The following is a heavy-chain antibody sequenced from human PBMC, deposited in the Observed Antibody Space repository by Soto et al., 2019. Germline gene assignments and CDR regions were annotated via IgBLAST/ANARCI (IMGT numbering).Heavy chain of an antibody. CDR2: ISSSSSYI. V-gene: IGHV3-21*01. Sequence: GSLRLSCAASGFTFSSYSMNWVRQAPGKGLEWVSSISSSSSYIYYADSVKGRFTISRDNAKNSLYLQMNSLRAEDTAVYYCTRPRMITFGGVIVPLLFDPWGQGTLVTVSS. D-gene: IGHD3-16*02. CDR1: GFTFSSYS. J-gene: IGHJ5*02. CDR3: TRPRMITFGGVIVPLLFDP.